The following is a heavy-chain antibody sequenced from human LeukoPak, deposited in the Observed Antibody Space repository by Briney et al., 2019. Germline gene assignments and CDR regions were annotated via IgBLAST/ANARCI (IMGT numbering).Heavy chain of an antibody. D-gene: IGHD6-6*01. V-gene: IGHV3-30-3*01. J-gene: IGHJ4*02. CDR1: GFTFNSYS. CDR2: ISYDGSNK. CDR3: ARQAARPYDY. Sequence: GGSLRLSCAASGFTFNSYSMHWVRQAPGKGLEWVAVISYDGSNKYYAASVKGRFTISRDNSKNTLYLQMNSLRTEDTAVFYCARQAARPYDYWGQGTLVTVSS.